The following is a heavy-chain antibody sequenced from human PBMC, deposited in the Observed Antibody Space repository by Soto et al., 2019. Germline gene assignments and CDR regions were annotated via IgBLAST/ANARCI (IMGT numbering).Heavy chain of an antibody. CDR3: GKDEVTRKYYGHSLDV. D-gene: IGHD4-17*01. CDR1: GFTFSNYG. V-gene: IGHV3-33*03. CDR2: IWYDGSGQ. Sequence: QVQLVESGGGLVQPGRSLRLSCVVSGFTFSNYGMHWVRQAPGKGLEWVADIWYDGSGQRYAGSVQGPFTISRDNSKNTLYLQINSLRVEDTAVYYCGKDEVTRKYYGHSLDVWCQGTTVTVSS. J-gene: IGHJ6*02.